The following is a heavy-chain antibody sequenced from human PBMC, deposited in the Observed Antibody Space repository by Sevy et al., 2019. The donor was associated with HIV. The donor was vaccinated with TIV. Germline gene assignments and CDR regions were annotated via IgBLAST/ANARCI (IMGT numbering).Heavy chain of an antibody. CDR2: TSYDGSHK. Sequence: GESLKISCAASGFIFSNFAMHWVRQAPGKGLEWVAVTSYDGSHKYYADSVKGRFTVSRDNSRNILSLEMNSLRREDTAVYYCARGENNDEFFQYWGQGTLVTVSS. V-gene: IGHV3-30*04. CDR1: GFIFSNFA. D-gene: IGHD1-26*01. J-gene: IGHJ1*01. CDR3: ARGENNDEFFQY.